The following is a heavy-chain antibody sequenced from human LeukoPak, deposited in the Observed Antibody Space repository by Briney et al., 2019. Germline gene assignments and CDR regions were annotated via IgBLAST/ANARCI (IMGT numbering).Heavy chain of an antibody. D-gene: IGHD3-9*01. Sequence: GGSLRLSCAASGFTFSSYGMHWVRQAPGKGLEWVAFIRYDGSNKYYADSVKGRFTISRDNAKNSLYLQMNSLRAEDTAVYYCARESYYDILTGYYAIEYYYYMDVWGKGTTVTVSS. CDR3: ARESYYDILTGYYAIEYYYYMDV. CDR2: IRYDGSNK. CDR1: GFTFSSYG. V-gene: IGHV3-30*02. J-gene: IGHJ6*03.